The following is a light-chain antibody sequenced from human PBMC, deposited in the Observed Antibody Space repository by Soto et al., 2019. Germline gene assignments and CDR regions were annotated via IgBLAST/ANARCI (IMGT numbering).Light chain of an antibody. CDR1: QSISSY. J-gene: IGKJ2*01. CDR2: AAS. CDR3: QQSYRTPPYT. V-gene: IGKV1-39*01. Sequence: DIQMTQSPSTLSASVGDRVTITCRASQSISSYLNWYQQKPGKAPKLLIYAASSLQSGVPSRFSGSGSGTDFTLTISSLQPEDFAIYYCQQSYRTPPYTFGQGT.